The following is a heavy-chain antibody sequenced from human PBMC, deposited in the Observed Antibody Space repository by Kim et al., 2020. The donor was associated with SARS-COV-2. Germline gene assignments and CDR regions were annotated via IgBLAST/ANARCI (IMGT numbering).Heavy chain of an antibody. D-gene: IGHD3-3*01. Sequence: ASVKVSCKASGYTFTGYYMHWVRQAPGQGLEWMGRINPNSGGTNYAQKFQGRVTMTRDTSISTAYMELSRLRSDDTAVYYCARSDGETYYDFWSGYYSPGDRFDPWGQGTLVTVSS. CDR2: INPNSGGT. CDR1: GYTFTGYY. CDR3: ARSDGETYYDFWSGYYSPGDRFDP. J-gene: IGHJ5*02. V-gene: IGHV1-2*06.